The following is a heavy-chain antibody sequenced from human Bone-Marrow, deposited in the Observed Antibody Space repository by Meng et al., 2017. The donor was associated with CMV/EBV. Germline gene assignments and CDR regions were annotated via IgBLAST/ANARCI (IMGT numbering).Heavy chain of an antibody. J-gene: IGHJ4*02. D-gene: IGHD4-17*01. CDR3: ARGNTYYGLFDH. CDR1: GGSISSSSYY. CDR2: IYYSGTT. Sequence: GSLRLSCTVSGGSISSSSYYWGWIRQPPGKGLEWIGSIYYSGTTYYNPSLKSRVIISVDTSKNQFSLRLSSVTTADTAVAVYYCARGNTYYGLFDHWGQGARVTVSS. V-gene: IGHV4-39*01.